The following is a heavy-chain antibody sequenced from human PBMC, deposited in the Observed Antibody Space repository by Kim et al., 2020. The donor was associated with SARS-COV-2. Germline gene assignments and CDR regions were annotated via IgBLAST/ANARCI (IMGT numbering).Heavy chain of an antibody. V-gene: IGHV3-30*01. CDR3: AGDSVDSGSYLDY. Sequence: HYADSVKGRFNISRDNSQYTVYLQMNSLRVEDTALYYCAGDSVDSGSYLDYWGQGTPVTVSS. J-gene: IGHJ4*02. D-gene: IGHD3-10*01.